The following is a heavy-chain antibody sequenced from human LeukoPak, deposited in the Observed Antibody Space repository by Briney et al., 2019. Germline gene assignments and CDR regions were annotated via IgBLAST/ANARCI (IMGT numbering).Heavy chain of an antibody. CDR3: AEKIAGRSHPFDY. D-gene: IGHD2-21*01. CDR1: GFTFNDYT. V-gene: IGHV3-23*01. Sequence: GGSLRLSCAASGFTFNDYTMTWVRQAPGKGLEWVSSIGGSGGSTYYADSVKGRFTISRDNSKSTLFLQMNSLRADDTAVYYCAEKIAGRSHPFDYWGQGTLVTVSS. CDR2: IGGSGGST. J-gene: IGHJ4*02.